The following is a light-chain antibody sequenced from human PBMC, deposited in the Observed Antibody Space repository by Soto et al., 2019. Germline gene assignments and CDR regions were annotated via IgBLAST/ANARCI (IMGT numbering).Light chain of an antibody. V-gene: IGKV3-20*01. CDR1: QSVSSSY. CDR3: HQYHLWPRT. J-gene: IGKJ1*01. CDR2: GAS. Sequence: EIVLTQSPGTLSLSPGERATLSCRASQSVSSSYLAWYQQKPGQAPRLLIYGASSRATGIPARFSGSGSGTEFTLTISSLQSEDFAVYYCHQYHLWPRTFGQGTKVDIK.